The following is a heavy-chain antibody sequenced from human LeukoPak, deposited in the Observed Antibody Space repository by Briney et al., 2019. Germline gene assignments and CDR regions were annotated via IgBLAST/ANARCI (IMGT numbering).Heavy chain of an antibody. J-gene: IGHJ5*02. CDR1: GGSFSGYY. CDR3: ATRIPGNWFDP. CDR2: INHSGST. D-gene: IGHD3-10*01. V-gene: IGHV4-34*01. Sequence: PSETLSLTCAVYGGSFSGYYWSWIRQPPGKGLEWIGEINHSGSTNYNPSLKSRVTISVDTSKNQFSLKLSSVTAADTAVYYCATRIPGNWFDPWGQGTLVTVSS.